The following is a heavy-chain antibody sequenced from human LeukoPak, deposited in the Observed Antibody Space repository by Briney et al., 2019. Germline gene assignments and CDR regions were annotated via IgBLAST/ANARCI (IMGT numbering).Heavy chain of an antibody. V-gene: IGHV3-30-3*01. CDR2: ISYDGSNK. D-gene: IGHD2-2*01. CDR3: ARGGDIVVVPAAPFDY. Sequence: HPGGSLRLSCAASGFTFSSYAMHWVRQAPGKGLEWVAVISYDGSNKYYADSVKGRFTISRDNSKNTLYLKMNSLRAEDTAVYYCARGGDIVVVPAAPFDYWGQGTLVTVSS. CDR1: GFTFSSYA. J-gene: IGHJ4*02.